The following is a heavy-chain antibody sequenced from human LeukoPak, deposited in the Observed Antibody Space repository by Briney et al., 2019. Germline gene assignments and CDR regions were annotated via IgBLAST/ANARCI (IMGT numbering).Heavy chain of an antibody. Sequence: SVKVSCKASGFTFTSSAMQWVRQARGQRLEWIGWIVVGSGNTNYAQKFQERVTITRDMSTSTAYMELSSLRSEDTAVYYCAAFPNCTDGVCFDYWGQGTLVTVSS. J-gene: IGHJ4*02. CDR3: AAFPNCTDGVCFDY. V-gene: IGHV1-58*02. D-gene: IGHD2-8*01. CDR2: IVVGSGNT. CDR1: GFTFTSSA.